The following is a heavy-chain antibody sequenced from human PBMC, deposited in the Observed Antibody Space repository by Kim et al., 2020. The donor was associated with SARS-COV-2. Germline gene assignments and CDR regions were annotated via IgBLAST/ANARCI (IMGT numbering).Heavy chain of an antibody. D-gene: IGHD3-16*02. CDR1: GFTFSSYA. V-gene: IGHV3-30*04. CDR3: AREGRSQVPKVWELSLSYYFDY. J-gene: IGHJ4*02. Sequence: GESLRLSCAASGFTFSSYAMHWVRQAPGKGLEWVAVISYDGSNKYYADSVKGRFTISRDNSKNTLYLQMNSLRAEDTAVYYCAREGRSQVPKVWELSLSYYFDYWGQGTLVTVSS. CDR2: ISYDGSNK.